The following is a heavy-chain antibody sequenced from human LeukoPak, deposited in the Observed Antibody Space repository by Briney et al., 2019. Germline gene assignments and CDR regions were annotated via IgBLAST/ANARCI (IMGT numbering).Heavy chain of an antibody. CDR3: ARTSGSSWSQRTGAEYFQH. D-gene: IGHD6-13*01. V-gene: IGHV7-4-1*02. Sequence: ASAKVSCKASGYTFTSYAMNRVRQAPGQGLEWMGCINTNTGNPTYAQGFTGRFVLSLDTSVGTAYLQISSLKAEDTAVYYCARTSGSSWSQRTGAEYFQHWGQGTLGTGSS. J-gene: IGHJ1*01. CDR2: INTNTGNP. CDR1: GYTFTSYA.